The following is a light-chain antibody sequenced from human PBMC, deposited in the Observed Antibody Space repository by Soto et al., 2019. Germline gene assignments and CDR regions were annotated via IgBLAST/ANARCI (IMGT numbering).Light chain of an antibody. J-gene: IGKJ2*01. CDR2: DAV. Sequence: EIVLTQSPGALSLSPGERATLSCGASQRVDNNYVAWYQQTPGLAPRLLIYDAVNRTTGIPDRFSGGGSGTHFTLTISSLEPEDVAVYYCHQYGNSRYTFGQGTKVQIK. V-gene: IGKV3D-20*01. CDR3: HQYGNSRYT. CDR1: QRVDNNY.